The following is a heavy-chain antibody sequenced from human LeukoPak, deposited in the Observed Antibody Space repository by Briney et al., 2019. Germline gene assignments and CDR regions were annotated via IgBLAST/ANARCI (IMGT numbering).Heavy chain of an antibody. CDR1: GYSFTNYW. CDR3: ARRSDRGSSSFDY. D-gene: IGHD6-6*01. CDR2: IYPGDSDT. J-gene: IGHJ4*02. Sequence: GESLKISCKGSGYSFTNYWIGWVRQMPGKGLEWMGIIYPGDSDTRYSPSFQGQVTISADKSISTAYLQWRSLKASDTAMYYCARRSDRGSSSFDYWGQGTLVTVSS. V-gene: IGHV5-51*01.